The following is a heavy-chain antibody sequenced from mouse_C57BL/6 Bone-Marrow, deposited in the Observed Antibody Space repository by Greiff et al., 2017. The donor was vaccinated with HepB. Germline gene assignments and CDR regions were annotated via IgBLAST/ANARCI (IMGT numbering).Heavy chain of an antibody. V-gene: IGHV1-55*01. CDR2: IYPVSGST. CDR1: GYTFTSYW. Sequence: HLHHPFSYLFNPFSSLNISCKASGYTFTSYWITWVKQMPGQCLEWIGDIYPVSGSTNYNEKFKSKATLTVDTSSSTAYMQLSSLTSEDSAVYYCARGSYYGNAWFAYWGQGTLVTVSA. CDR3: ARGSYYGNAWFAY. D-gene: IGHD2-1*01. J-gene: IGHJ3*01.